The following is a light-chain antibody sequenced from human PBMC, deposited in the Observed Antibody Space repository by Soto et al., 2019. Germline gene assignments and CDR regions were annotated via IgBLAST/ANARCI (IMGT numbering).Light chain of an antibody. CDR2: GAS. CDR1: QSVSTRY. V-gene: IGKV3-20*01. J-gene: IGKJ5*01. CDR3: QQYGSSPLIT. Sequence: ESLLTQSPGTLSLSPGERATLSCRASQSVSTRYLAWYQQKPGQAPRLLIYGASIRATGIPDRFSGSGSGTDFTLTISRLEPEDFAVYYCQQYGSSPLITFGQGTRLEIK.